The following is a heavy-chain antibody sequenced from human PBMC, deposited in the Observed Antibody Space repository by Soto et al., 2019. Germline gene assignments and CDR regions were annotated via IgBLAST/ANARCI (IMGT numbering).Heavy chain of an antibody. D-gene: IGHD1-26*01. CDR1: GFSFNSYT. V-gene: IGHV3-48*02. Sequence: PGGSLRLSCAAFGFSFNSYTMHWVRQAPGKGLEWISCISSSSSAIYYADSVKGRFTISRDNAKDSLYLQMNSLRDDDTAVYYCARGGNTHTTLAVYWGQGTLVTVSS. J-gene: IGHJ4*02. CDR2: ISSSSSAI. CDR3: ARGGNTHTTLAVY.